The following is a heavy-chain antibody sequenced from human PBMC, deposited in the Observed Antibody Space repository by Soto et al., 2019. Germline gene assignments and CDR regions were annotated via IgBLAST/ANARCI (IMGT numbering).Heavy chain of an antibody. CDR2: MNPNSDNT. J-gene: IGHJ6*02. V-gene: IGHV1-8*01. Sequence: GASVKVSCKASGYTFTSYDINWVRQDTGQGLEWMGWMNPNSDNTGYAQKLQGRVTMTRNTSISTAYMELSSLRSEDTAVYYCATGYYDFWSGYFSDYYYGMDVWGQGTTVTVSS. CDR3: ATGYYDFWSGYFSDYYYGMDV. CDR1: GYTFTSYD. D-gene: IGHD3-3*01.